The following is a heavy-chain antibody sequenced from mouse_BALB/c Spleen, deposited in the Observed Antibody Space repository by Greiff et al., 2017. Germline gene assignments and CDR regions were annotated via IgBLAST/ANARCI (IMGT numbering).Heavy chain of an antibody. Sequence: VQGVESGAELVRPGSSVKISCKASGYAFSSYWMNWVKQRPGQGLEWIGQIYPGDGDTNYNGKFKGKATLTADKSSSTAYMQLSSLTSEDSAVYFCARSGITTAYFDYWGQGTTLTVSS. CDR2: IYPGDGDT. D-gene: IGHD1-2*01. J-gene: IGHJ2*01. CDR1: GYAFSSYW. V-gene: IGHV1-80*01. CDR3: ARSGITTAYFDY.